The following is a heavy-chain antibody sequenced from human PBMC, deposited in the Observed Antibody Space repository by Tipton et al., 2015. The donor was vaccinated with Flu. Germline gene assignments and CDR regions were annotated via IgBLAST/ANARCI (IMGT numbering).Heavy chain of an antibody. J-gene: IGHJ6*03. CDR1: GFTFSSYW. CDR3: ARAHYDFWSGPSHYYYMDV. Sequence: SLRLSCAASGFTFSSYWMSWVRQAPGKGLEWVANIKQDGSEKYYVDSVKGRFTISRDNAKNSLYLQMNSLRAEDTAVYYCARAHYDFWSGPSHYYYMDVWGKGTTVTVSS. V-gene: IGHV3-7*01. CDR2: IKQDGSEK. D-gene: IGHD3-3*01.